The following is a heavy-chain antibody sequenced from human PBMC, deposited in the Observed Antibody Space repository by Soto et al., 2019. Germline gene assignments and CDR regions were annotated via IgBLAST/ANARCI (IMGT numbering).Heavy chain of an antibody. CDR2: IVGSGAGT. D-gene: IGHD6-19*01. CDR1: GFTFSTYA. V-gene: IGHV3-23*01. CDR3: ATISGPGRAVSGAGVFDF. J-gene: IGHJ4*02. Sequence: EVQLLESGRGLVQSGESLRLSCVVSGFTFSTYAMSWVRQAPGKGLEWVSAIVGSGAGTYYADSVKGRFTISRDNSKNTLYLQMNSLRAEDTAVYYCATISGPGRAVSGAGVFDFWGQGTLVTVSS.